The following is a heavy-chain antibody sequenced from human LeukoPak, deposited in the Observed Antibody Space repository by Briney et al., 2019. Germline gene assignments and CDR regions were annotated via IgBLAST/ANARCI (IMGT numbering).Heavy chain of an antibody. D-gene: IGHD6-13*01. Sequence: ASVKVSCKVSGYTLTELSMHWVRQAPGQGLEWMGWINPNSGGTNYAQKFQGRVTMTRDTSISTAYMELSRLRSDDTAVYYCARDLAGIAAAGTPDYYYYYYMDVWGKGTTVTISS. V-gene: IGHV1-2*02. CDR2: INPNSGGT. CDR3: ARDLAGIAAAGTPDYYYYYYMDV. CDR1: GYTLTELS. J-gene: IGHJ6*03.